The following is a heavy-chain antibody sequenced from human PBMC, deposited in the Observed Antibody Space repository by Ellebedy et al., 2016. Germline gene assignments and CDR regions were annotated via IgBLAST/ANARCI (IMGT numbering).Heavy chain of an antibody. J-gene: IGHJ4*02. CDR1: GDSINSGAYY. V-gene: IGHV4-61*09. D-gene: IGHD3-16*01. CDR3: ATLTIPGGSDY. Sequence: SETLSLXXTVSGDSINSGAYYWSWVRQPSGKGPEWIGHISTSGNTIYNPSLRSRVTMSVDTSRNHFSLELASVTVVDTAVYYCATLTIPGGSDYWGQGALVTVSS. CDR2: ISTSGNT.